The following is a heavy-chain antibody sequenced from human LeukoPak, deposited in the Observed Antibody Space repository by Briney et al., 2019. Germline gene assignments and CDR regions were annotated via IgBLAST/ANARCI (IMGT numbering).Heavy chain of an antibody. V-gene: IGHV3-30-3*01. Sequence: EGSLRLSCAASGFTFSSYAMHWVRQAPGKGLEWVAVISYDGSNKYYADSVKGRFTISRDNSKNTLYLQMNSLRAEDTAVYYCARDQPDSSSWYVYHYYYGMDVWGQGTTVTVSS. CDR1: GFTFSSYA. J-gene: IGHJ6*02. CDR3: ARDQPDSSSWYVYHYYYGMDV. D-gene: IGHD6-13*01. CDR2: ISYDGSNK.